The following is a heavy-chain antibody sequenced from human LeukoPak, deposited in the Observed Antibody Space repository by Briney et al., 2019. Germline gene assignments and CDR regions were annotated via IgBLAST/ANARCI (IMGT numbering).Heavy chain of an antibody. CDR1: GFTFSSYA. CDR3: ARDQGYCSSTSCHRAFDI. CDR2: ISYDGSNK. D-gene: IGHD2-2*02. Sequence: GGSLRLSCAASGFTFSSYAMHWVRQAPGKGLEWVAVISYDGSNKYYADSVKGRFTISRDNSKNTLYLQMNSLRAEDTAVYYCARDQGYCSSTSCHRAFDIWGQGTMVTVSS. V-gene: IGHV3-30-3*01. J-gene: IGHJ3*02.